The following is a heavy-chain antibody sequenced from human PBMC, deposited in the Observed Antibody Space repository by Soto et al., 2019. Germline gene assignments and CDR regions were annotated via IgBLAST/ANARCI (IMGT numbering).Heavy chain of an antibody. J-gene: IGHJ4*02. Sequence: QITLKESGPTLVKPTQTLTLTCTFSGFSLSTSGVGVGWIRQPPGKALEWLALIYWDDDKRYSPSLKSRLTITNDTSKNQVVLTMTNMDPVDTATYYCARRITIFGVVSEIPFDYWGQGTLVTVSS. V-gene: IGHV2-5*02. CDR2: IYWDDDK. CDR3: ARRITIFGVVSEIPFDY. CDR1: GFSLSTSGVG. D-gene: IGHD3-3*01.